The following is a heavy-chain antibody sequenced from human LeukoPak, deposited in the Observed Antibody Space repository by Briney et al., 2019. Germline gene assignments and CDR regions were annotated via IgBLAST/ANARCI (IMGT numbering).Heavy chain of an antibody. CDR2: IYTSGST. CDR3: AREETTMVRGVIRFDP. J-gene: IGHJ5*02. D-gene: IGHD3-10*01. Sequence: SETLSLTCTVSGGSISGYYWSWIRQPPGKGLEWIGRIYTSGSTNYNPSLKSRVTMSVDTSKNQISLKLISVTAADTAVYYCAREETTMVRGVIRFDPWGQGTLVTVSS. V-gene: IGHV4-4*07. CDR1: GGSISGYY.